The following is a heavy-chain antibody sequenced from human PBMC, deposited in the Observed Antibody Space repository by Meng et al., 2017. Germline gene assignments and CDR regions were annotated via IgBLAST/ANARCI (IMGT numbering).Heavy chain of an antibody. V-gene: IGHV3-74*01. J-gene: IGHJ4*02. D-gene: IGHD1-26*01. Sequence: GESLKISCAASGFTFSSYWMHWVRQAPGKGLVWVSRINSDGSSTSYADSVKGRFTISRDNAKNSLYLQMNSLRVEETALYYCVRGVWSGTYYSPYFDYWGQGTLVTVSS. CDR3: VRGVWSGTYYSPYFDY. CDR2: INSDGSST. CDR1: GFTFSSYW.